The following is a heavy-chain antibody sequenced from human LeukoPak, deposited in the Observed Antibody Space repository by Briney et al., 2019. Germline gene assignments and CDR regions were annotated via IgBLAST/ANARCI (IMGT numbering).Heavy chain of an antibody. CDR1: GYTFSTYY. D-gene: IGHD6-19*01. J-gene: IGHJ4*02. CDR3: ASLDSSGWYYFDY. Sequence: ASVKVSCKASGYTFSTYYMHWVRQAPGQGLEWMGWINPNSGGTNYAQKFRGRVTMTRDTSISTAYMELSRLRSDDTAVYYCASLDSSGWYYFDYRGQGTLVTVSS. CDR2: INPNSGGT. V-gene: IGHV1-2*02.